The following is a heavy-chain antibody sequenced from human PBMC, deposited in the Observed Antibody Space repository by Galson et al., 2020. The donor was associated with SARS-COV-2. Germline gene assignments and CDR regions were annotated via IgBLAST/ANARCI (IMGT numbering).Heavy chain of an antibody. J-gene: IGHJ3*01. Sequence: SETLSLTCTVSGSTSGYYWSWIRQPTGRGLEWTASINSSGRPNYNTSLKSRVTISVDTSRNQFSLRLSSMTAADTAVYYCARHSKYDSGGYLDAFDLWGQGTVVTVS. CDR2: INSSGRP. CDR3: ARHSKYDSGGYLDAFDL. D-gene: IGHD3-22*01. CDR1: GSTSGYY. V-gene: IGHV4-59*08.